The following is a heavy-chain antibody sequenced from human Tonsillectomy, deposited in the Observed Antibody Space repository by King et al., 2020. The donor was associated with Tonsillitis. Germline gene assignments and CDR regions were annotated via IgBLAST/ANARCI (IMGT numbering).Heavy chain of an antibody. D-gene: IGHD3/OR15-3a*01. CDR1: GYDFTDSW. V-gene: IGHV5-51*03. CDR3: ARLPLSFLNWTPLDY. CDR2: IYPGDSDS. Sequence: VQLVESGAEVKKTGESLTISCKGSGYDFTDSWIGWVRQMPGNGLEWIGIIYPGDSDSRYSPSFQGQVTISADKSISTAYLQWNSLKASDTAMYYCARLPLSFLNWTPLDYWGHGTLVTVSS. J-gene: IGHJ4*01.